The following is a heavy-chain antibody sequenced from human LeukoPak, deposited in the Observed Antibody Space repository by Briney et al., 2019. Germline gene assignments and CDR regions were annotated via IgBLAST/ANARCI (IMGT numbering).Heavy chain of an antibody. J-gene: IGHJ4*02. CDR3: TTKYYYDSSGYNNFDY. CDR2: IKRETDGGTT. CDR1: GFTFSNAW. D-gene: IGHD3-22*01. V-gene: IGHV3-15*01. Sequence: GGSLRLSCAASGFTFSNAWMSWVRQAPGKGLEWVGRIKRETDGGTTDYAAPVKGRFTISRDDSKRTLYLQMNSLKTDDTAVYYCTTKYYYDSSGYNNFDYWGQGTLVTVSS.